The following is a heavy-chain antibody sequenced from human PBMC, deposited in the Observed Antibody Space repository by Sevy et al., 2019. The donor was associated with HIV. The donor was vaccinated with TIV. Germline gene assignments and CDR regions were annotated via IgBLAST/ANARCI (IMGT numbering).Heavy chain of an antibody. Sequence: GGSLRLSCAASGFTFSNAWMSWVRQAPGKGLEWVGRIKSKTDGGTTDYAAPVKGRFTISRDDSKNTLYLQMNSLKTKDTAVYYCTTDLTSSGWTGYWGQGTLVTVSS. CDR1: GFTFSNAW. D-gene: IGHD6-19*01. J-gene: IGHJ4*02. CDR3: TTDLTSSGWTGY. V-gene: IGHV3-15*01. CDR2: IKSKTDGGTT.